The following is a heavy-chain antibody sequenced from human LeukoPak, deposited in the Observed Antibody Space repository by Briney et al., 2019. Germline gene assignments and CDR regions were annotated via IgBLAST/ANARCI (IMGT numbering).Heavy chain of an antibody. CDR3: ARILDSAWGELGY. CDR1: GFTFSSYN. V-gene: IGHV3-48*01. Sequence: GGSLRLSCAASGFTFSSYNMNWVRQAPGRGLGWVSYISSSGSTIYYADSVKGRFTISRDNAKNSLYLQLNSLRPEDTAVYYCARILDSAWGELGYWGQGTLVTVSS. D-gene: IGHD6-19*01. J-gene: IGHJ4*02. CDR2: ISSSGSTI.